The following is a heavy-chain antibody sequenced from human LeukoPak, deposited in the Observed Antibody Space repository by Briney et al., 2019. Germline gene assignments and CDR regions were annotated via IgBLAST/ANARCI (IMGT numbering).Heavy chain of an antibody. V-gene: IGHV1-69*13. Sequence: ASVNVSCKASGGTFSSYAISWVRQAPGQGLEWMGGIIPIFGTANYAQKFQGRVTITADESTSTAYMELSSLRSEDTAVYYCARDYRYYDSSGYGAEYFQHWGQGTLVTVSS. D-gene: IGHD3-22*01. CDR3: ARDYRYYDSSGYGAEYFQH. J-gene: IGHJ1*01. CDR1: GGTFSSYA. CDR2: IIPIFGTA.